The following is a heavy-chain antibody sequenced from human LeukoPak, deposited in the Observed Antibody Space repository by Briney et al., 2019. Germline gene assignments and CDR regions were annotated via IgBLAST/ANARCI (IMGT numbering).Heavy chain of an antibody. CDR2: ISSSSSYI. D-gene: IGHD3-22*01. CDR3: ARDDSSGYYSY. Sequence: GGSLRLSCAASGFTFSSYSMNWVRQAPGKGLEWVSPISSSSSYIYYADSVKGRFTTSRDNAKNSLYLQMDSLRAEDTAVYYCARDDSSGYYSYWGQGTLVTVSS. CDR1: GFTFSSYS. J-gene: IGHJ4*02. V-gene: IGHV3-21*01.